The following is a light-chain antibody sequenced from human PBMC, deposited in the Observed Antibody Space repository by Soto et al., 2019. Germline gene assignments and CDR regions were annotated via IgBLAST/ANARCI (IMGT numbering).Light chain of an antibody. CDR3: QQHNNWPPWT. Sequence: EIVMTQSPATLSVSPGERATLSCRASQSVSSNLAWYQQKPGQAPRLLMYGASTRATGIPDRFSGSGSGTEFTLTISSLQSEDFAVYYCQQHNNWPPWTFGKWNKVEIK. V-gene: IGKV3-15*01. J-gene: IGKJ1*01. CDR2: GAS. CDR1: QSVSSN.